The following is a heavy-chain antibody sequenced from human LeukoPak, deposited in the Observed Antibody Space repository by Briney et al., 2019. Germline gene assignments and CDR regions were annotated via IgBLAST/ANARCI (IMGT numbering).Heavy chain of an antibody. CDR3: ARVGFDY. J-gene: IGHJ4*02. CDR2: INPNSGGT. V-gene: IGHV1-2*02. Sequence: ASVKVSCKASGYSFNDKYLHWVRQAPGQGLEWMGSINPNSGGTNYAQKFQGRVTMTRDTSISTAYMELSRLRSDDTAVYYCARVGFDYWGQGTLVTVSS. CDR1: GYSFNDKY.